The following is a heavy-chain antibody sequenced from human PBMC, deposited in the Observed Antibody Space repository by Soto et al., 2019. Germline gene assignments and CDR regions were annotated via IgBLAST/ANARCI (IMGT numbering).Heavy chain of an antibody. CDR3: ARVGPVVPAARPLDY. CDR1: GFTFSSYE. J-gene: IGHJ4*02. Sequence: EVQLVESGGGLVQPGGSLRLSCAASGFTFSSYEMNWVRQAPGKGLEWVSYISSSGSTIYYADSVKGRFTISRDNANNSLYLQMNSLRAEDTAVDYCARVGPVVPAARPLDYWGQGTLVTVSS. D-gene: IGHD2-2*01. V-gene: IGHV3-48*03. CDR2: ISSSGSTI.